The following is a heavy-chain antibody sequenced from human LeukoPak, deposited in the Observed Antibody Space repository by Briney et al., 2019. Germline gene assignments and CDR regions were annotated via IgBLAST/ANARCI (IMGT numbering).Heavy chain of an antibody. CDR2: ISYDGSNK. CDR3: ARTKERWLQFDAFDI. J-gene: IGHJ3*02. V-gene: IGHV3-30*04. D-gene: IGHD5-24*01. CDR1: GCTFSSYA. Sequence: GGSLRLSCAASGCTFSSYAMHWVRQAPGKGLEWVAVISYDGSNKYYADSVKGRFTISRDNSKNTLYLQMNSLRAEDTAAYYCARTKERWLQFDAFDIWGQGTMVTVSS.